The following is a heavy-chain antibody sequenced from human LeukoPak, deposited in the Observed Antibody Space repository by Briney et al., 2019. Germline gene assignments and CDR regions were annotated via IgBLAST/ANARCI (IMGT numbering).Heavy chain of an antibody. V-gene: IGHV3-21*01. D-gene: IGHD3-9*01. Sequence: GGSLRLSCAASGFTFSSYSMNWVRQAPGKGLEWVSSISGSSSYIYYADSVKGRFTISRDNAKNSLYLQMNSLRAEDTAVYYCARSRQENYDILTGYYIVAFDIWGQGTMVTASS. CDR1: GFTFSSYS. CDR3: ARSRQENYDILTGYYIVAFDI. J-gene: IGHJ3*02. CDR2: ISGSSSYI.